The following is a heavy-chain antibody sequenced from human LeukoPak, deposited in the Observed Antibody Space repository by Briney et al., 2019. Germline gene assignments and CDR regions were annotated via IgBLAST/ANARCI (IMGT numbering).Heavy chain of an antibody. J-gene: IGHJ5*02. V-gene: IGHV4-34*01. D-gene: IGHD2-15*01. CDR1: GGSFSGYY. CDR2: INHSGST. Sequence: SETLSLTCAVYGGSFSGYYWSWIRQPPGKGLEWIGEINHSGSTNYNPSLKSRVTISVDTSKNQFSLKLSSVTAADTAVCYCATTVGYCSGGSCSGWFDPWGQGTLVTVSS. CDR3: ATTVGYCSGGSCSGWFDP.